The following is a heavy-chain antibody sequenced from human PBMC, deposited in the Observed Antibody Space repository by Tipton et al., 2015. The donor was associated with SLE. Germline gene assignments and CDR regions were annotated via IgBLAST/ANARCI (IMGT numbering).Heavy chain of an antibody. V-gene: IGHV4-59*01. Sequence: GLVKPSETLSLTCSVSGGSINSYYWSWIRQIPGKGLEWIGFMFYRGSTGYHPSLKNRVSMSIDASKNQFSLKVSSVTAADSAVYYCANDYGGSRGYDNCFDPWGQGILVTVSS. CDR2: MFYRGST. CDR3: ANDYGGSRGYDNCFDP. J-gene: IGHJ5*02. CDR1: GGSINSYY. D-gene: IGHD5-12*01.